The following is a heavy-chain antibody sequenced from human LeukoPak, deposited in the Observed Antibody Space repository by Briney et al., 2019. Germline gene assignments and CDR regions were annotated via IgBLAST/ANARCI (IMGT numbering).Heavy chain of an antibody. CDR1: GFTFSSYA. CDR3: ARDPVGATVWFDP. J-gene: IGHJ5*02. D-gene: IGHD1-26*01. CDR2: ISYDGSNK. V-gene: IGHV3-30*04. Sequence: GRSLRLSCAASGFTFSSYAMHWVRQAPGKGLEWVAVISYDGSNKYYADSVKGRFTISRDNAKNSLYLQMNSLRAEDTAVYYCARDPVGATVWFDPWGQGTLVTVSS.